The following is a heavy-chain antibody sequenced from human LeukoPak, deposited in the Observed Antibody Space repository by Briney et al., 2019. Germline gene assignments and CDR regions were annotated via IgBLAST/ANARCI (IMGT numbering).Heavy chain of an antibody. CDR1: GGSISTSGYY. V-gene: IGHV4-39*07. J-gene: IGHJ4*02. D-gene: IGHD5-18*01. CDR2: IYHSGST. CDR3: AREGGYSYGDAPLHFDY. Sequence: SETLSLTCTVSGGSISTSGYYWGWIRQPPGKGLEWIGNIYHSGSTYYNPSLKSRVSISVDTSKNHFSLDLSSVTAADSAVYYCAREGGYSYGDAPLHFDYWGQGTLVTVSS.